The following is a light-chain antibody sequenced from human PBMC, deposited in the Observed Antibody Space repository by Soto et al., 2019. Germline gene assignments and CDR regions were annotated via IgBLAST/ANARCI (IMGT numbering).Light chain of an antibody. Sequence: EVTRSAYARSASVGERVTITCRASQGIRNDLGSYQQKPGKAPKRLIYAASNLQSGVPSRFSGSGSGREFTLTISSLQPEEFVTYYCRQHYNLLWTFGPGTKVDIK. J-gene: IGKJ1*01. CDR2: AAS. CDR1: QGIRND. CDR3: RQHYNLLWT. V-gene: IGKV1-6*01.